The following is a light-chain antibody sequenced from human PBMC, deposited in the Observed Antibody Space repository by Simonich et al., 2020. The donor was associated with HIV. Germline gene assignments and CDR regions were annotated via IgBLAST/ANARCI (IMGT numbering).Light chain of an antibody. J-gene: IGKJ4*01. V-gene: IGKV4-1*01. Sequence: TQAPDSLAVSLGERATLKCQSSQGVLYSSNNKNYLAWYQQKPGQPPKLLIYWASTRESGVPDRFSGSGSGTEFTLTISSLQPDDFATYYCQHYNTYLTFGGGTKVEVK. CDR3: QHYNTYLT. CDR2: WAS. CDR1: QGVLYSSNNKNY.